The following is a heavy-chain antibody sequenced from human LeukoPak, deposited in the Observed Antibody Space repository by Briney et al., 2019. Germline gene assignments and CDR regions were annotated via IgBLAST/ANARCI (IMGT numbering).Heavy chain of an antibody. CDR1: GFTVSSNY. CDR2: IYSGGST. CDR3: ARGEGVGATWGGFDY. V-gene: IGHV3-66*01. Sequence: GGSLGLSCAASGFTVSSNYMSWVRQAPGKGLEWVSVIYSGGSTYYADSVKGRFTISRDNSKNTLYLQMNSLRAEDTAVYYCARGEGVGATWGGFDYWGQGTLVTVSS. D-gene: IGHD1-26*01. J-gene: IGHJ4*02.